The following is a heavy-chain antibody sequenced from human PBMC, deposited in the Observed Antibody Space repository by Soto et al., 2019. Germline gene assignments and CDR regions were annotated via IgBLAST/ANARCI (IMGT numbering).Heavy chain of an antibody. D-gene: IGHD6-6*01. Sequence: ASVKVSCKASGYTFTSYDINWVRQATGQGLEWMGWINPNIGNTCYSQKFQGRVTITRDTSISTAYMELSSLRSGDTAVYYCARETSARGMDVWGQGTTVTVSS. V-gene: IGHV1-8*01. CDR2: INPNIGNT. J-gene: IGHJ6*02. CDR1: GYTFTSYD. CDR3: ARETSARGMDV.